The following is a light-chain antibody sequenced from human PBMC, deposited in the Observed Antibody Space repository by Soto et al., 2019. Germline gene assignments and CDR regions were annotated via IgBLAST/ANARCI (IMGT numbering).Light chain of an antibody. V-gene: IGKV1-27*01. Sequence: DIQLTPSQYVLSASVRDTVTLTCLASQALSNYLAWDQQKPGKVPKLLIYAASTLPSGVPSRFSGSGSGTDFTLTISSLQPEDVATYYCQKYNSAPRTFGQGTKVDIK. CDR1: QALSNY. CDR3: QKYNSAPRT. J-gene: IGKJ1*01. CDR2: AAS.